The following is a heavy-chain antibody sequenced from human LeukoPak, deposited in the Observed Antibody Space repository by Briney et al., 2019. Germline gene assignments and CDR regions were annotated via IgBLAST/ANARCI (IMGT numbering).Heavy chain of an antibody. CDR1: GGSISSGGYS. D-gene: IGHD6-19*01. Sequence: SETLSLTCAVSGGSISSGGYSWSWIRQPPGKGLEWIGYIYHSGSTYYNPSLKSRVTISVDRSKNQFSLKLSSVAAADTAVYYCAGGYSGGWYAYPLFDYWGQGTLVTVSS. J-gene: IGHJ4*02. CDR2: IYHSGST. V-gene: IGHV4-30-2*01. CDR3: AGGYSGGWYAYPLFDY.